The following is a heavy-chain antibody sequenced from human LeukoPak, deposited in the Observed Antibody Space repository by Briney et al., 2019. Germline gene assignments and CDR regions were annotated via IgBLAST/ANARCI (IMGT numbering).Heavy chain of an antibody. D-gene: IGHD3-10*01. CDR1: GGSISSDNYY. CDR3: AKHYMGSSYNHGLDC. CDR2: IYYSGTT. J-gene: IGHJ4*02. Sequence: SETLSLICTVSGGSISSDNYYWGWIRQPQGKGLEWIGSIYYSGTTYYNPSLKSRVTISVDTSKNQFSLKLSSVTAADTALYYCAKHYMGSSYNHGLDCWGQGTLVTVSS. V-gene: IGHV4-39*01.